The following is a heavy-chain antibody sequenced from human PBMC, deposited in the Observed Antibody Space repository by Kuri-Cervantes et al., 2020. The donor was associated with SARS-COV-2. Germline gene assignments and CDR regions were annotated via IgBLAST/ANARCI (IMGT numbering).Heavy chain of an antibody. CDR2: INPNSGGT. Sequence: ASVKVSCKASVYTFTRYYMHWVRQAPGQGLEWMGRINPNSGGTNYAQKFQGRVTMTRDTSISTAYMELSRLRSDDTAVYYCAQLQFGVYYVSSGYPDAFDIWGQGTMVIVSS. D-gene: IGHD3-22*01. CDR3: AQLQFGVYYVSSGYPDAFDI. CDR1: VYTFTRYY. J-gene: IGHJ3*02. V-gene: IGHV1-2*06.